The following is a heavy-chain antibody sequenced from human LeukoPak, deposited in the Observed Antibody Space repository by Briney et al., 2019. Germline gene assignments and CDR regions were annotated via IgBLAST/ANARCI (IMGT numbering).Heavy chain of an antibody. CDR1: GYTFTGYY. CDR3: ARDGFSQAGTIFGVAFDY. CDR2: INPNSGGT. V-gene: IGHV1-2*02. J-gene: IGHJ4*02. Sequence: ASVKVSCKASGYTFTGYYMHWVRQAPGQGLEWMGWINPNSGGTNYAQKFQGRVTMTRDTSISTAYMELSRLRSEDTAVYYYARDGFSQAGTIFGVAFDYWGQGTLVTVSS. D-gene: IGHD3-3*01.